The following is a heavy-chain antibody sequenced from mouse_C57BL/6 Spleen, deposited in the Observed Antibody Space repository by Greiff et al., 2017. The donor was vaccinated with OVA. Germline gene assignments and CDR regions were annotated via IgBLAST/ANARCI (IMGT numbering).Heavy chain of an antibody. V-gene: IGHV1-55*01. CDR1: GYTFTSYW. CDR2: IYPGSGST. Sequence: QVQLQQPGAELVKPGASVKMSCKASGYTFTSYWITWVKQRPGQGLEWIGDIYPGSGSTNYNEKFKSKATLTVDTSASTAYMQLSSLTSEDSAVYYCASYDYSNYAWFAYRGQGTLVTVSA. D-gene: IGHD2-5*01. J-gene: IGHJ3*01. CDR3: ASYDYSNYAWFAY.